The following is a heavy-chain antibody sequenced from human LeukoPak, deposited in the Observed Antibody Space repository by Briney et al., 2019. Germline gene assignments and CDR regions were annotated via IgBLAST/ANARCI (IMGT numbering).Heavy chain of an antibody. V-gene: IGHV3-73*01. CDR2: IRSKANSYAT. J-gene: IGHJ4*02. CDR1: GFTFSGSA. D-gene: IGHD6-13*01. Sequence: WGSLRLSCAASGFTFSGSAMHRVRQASGKGLEWVGRIRSKANSYATAYAASVKGRFTISRDDSKNTAYLQMNSLKTEDTAVYYCTSLGIAAAGIDYWGQGTLVTVSS. CDR3: TSLGIAAAGIDY.